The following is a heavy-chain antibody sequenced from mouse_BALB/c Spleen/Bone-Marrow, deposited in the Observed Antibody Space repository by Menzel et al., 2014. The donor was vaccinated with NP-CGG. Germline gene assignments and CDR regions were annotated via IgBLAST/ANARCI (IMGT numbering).Heavy chain of an antibody. D-gene: IGHD2-4*01. J-gene: IGHJ4*01. CDR1: GYTFTSYY. CDR2: IYPGNVNT. CDR3: AKSYDCDGNYAMDY. V-gene: IGHV1S56*01. Sequence: LVESGPELVKPGASVRISCKASGYTFTSYYIHWVKQRPGQGLEWIGWIYPGNVNTKYNEKFKGKATLTADKSSSTAYMQVSSLTSEDSAVYFCAKSYDCDGNYAMDYWGQGTSVTVSS.